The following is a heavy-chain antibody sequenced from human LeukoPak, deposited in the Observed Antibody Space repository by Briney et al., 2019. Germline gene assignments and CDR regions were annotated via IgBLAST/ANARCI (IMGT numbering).Heavy chain of an antibody. D-gene: IGHD2-2*01. V-gene: IGHV3-23*01. Sequence: PGGSLRLSCAAFGFTFSSYAMSWFRQAPGKGLEWVSAISGSGGSTYYADSVKGRFTISRDNSKNTLYLQMNSLRAEDTAVYYCAKDRTWCSSTSCPYWYFDLWGRGTLVTVSS. CDR2: ISGSGGST. CDR1: GFTFSSYA. CDR3: AKDRTWCSSTSCPYWYFDL. J-gene: IGHJ2*01.